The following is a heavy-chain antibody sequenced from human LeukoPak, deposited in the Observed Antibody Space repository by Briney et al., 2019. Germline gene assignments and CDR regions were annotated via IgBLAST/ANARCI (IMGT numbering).Heavy chain of an antibody. J-gene: IGHJ4*02. Sequence: GGSLRRDCEPSAFPFSSYWMLWVRQAPGKGLVCVSGNSGDGTIKTYADFVRGRFTISRDNTKNILYLQMNSLRVEDTDIYFCSRSQFDYWGQGVLVTVSS. CDR1: AFPFSSYW. V-gene: IGHV3-74*03. CDR3: SRSQFDY. CDR2: NSGDGTIK.